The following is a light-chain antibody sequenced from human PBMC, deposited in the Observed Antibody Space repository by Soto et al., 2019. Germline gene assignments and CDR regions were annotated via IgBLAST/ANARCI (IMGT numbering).Light chain of an antibody. Sequence: DIQMTQSPSSLSASVGDRVTITCRASQSISNYLNWYQQKPGKAPKLLIYSASSLQSGVPSSFSGSGSGTDFTLTIRSLQPEDFATHSRQQSYTTLFTFGPGTNVDI. V-gene: IGKV1-39*01. CDR2: SAS. CDR1: QSISNY. CDR3: QQSYTTLFT. J-gene: IGKJ3*01.